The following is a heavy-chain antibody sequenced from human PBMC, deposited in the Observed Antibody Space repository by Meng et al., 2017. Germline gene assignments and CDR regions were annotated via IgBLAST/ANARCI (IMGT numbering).Heavy chain of an antibody. J-gene: IGHJ3*02. D-gene: IGHD6-19*01. V-gene: IGHV4-31*03. CDR3: ARDQGGSGSFGFAFDI. Sequence: QVQLQESGPVLVKPSKTLSLTCTVSGGSISSGGYYWSWIRQHPGKGLEWIGYIYYSGSTYYNPSLKSRVTISVDTSKNQFSLKLSSVTAADTAVYYCARDQGGSGSFGFAFDIWGQGTMVTVSS. CDR2: IYYSGST. CDR1: GGSISSGGYY.